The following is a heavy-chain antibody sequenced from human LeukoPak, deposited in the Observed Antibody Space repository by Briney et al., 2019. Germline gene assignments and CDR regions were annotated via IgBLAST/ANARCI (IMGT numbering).Heavy chain of an antibody. CDR2: IYYSGST. CDR1: GGSISSYY. V-gene: IGHV4-59*01. J-gene: IGHJ5*02. Sequence: PSGTLSLTCTVSGGSISSYYWSWIRQPPGKGLEWIGYIYYSGSTNYNPSLKSRVTISVDTSKNQFSLKLSSVTAADTAVYYCARSFYGGNSRWFDPWGQGTPVTVSS. D-gene: IGHD4-23*01. CDR3: ARSFYGGNSRWFDP.